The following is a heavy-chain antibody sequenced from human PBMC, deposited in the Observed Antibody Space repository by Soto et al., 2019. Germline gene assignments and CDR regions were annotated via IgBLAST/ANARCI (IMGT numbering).Heavy chain of an antibody. J-gene: IGHJ4*02. D-gene: IGHD5-18*01. Sequence: ESGGGVVQPGRSLRLSCAASGFTFSSYGMHWVRQAPGKGLEWVAVISYDGSNKYYADSVKGRFTISRDNSKNTLYLQMNSLRAEDTAVYYCAKGAYSYGTAVDYWGQGTLVTVSS. CDR3: AKGAYSYGTAVDY. CDR2: ISYDGSNK. CDR1: GFTFSSYG. V-gene: IGHV3-30*18.